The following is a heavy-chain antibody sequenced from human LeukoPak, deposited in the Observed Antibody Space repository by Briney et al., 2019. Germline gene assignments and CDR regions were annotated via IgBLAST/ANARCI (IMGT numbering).Heavy chain of an antibody. V-gene: IGHV4-61*02. CDR2: IYTSGST. J-gene: IGHJ4*02. D-gene: IGHD3-10*01. Sequence: SETLSLTCTVSGGSTTSGTYYWSWVRQPAGKGLEWIGRIYTSGSTSYNPSLKSRVTISVDTSKNQFSLKLSSVTAADTAVYYRARRSYGSGSYPFDYWGQGTLVTVSS. CDR1: GGSTTSGTYY. CDR3: ARRSYGSGSYPFDY.